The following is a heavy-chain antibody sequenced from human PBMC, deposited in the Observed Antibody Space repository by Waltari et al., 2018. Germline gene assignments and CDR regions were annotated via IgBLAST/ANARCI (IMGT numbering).Heavy chain of an antibody. CDR3: ATDNHLKDSSGYDY. Sequence: EVQLVQSGAEVKKPGATVKISCKVSGYPFTDYSLHWVHQAPGKGLEWMGLVDPEDGETIYAEKFQGRVTITADTSTDTAYMELSSLRSEDTAVYYCATDNHLKDSSGYDYWGQGTLVTVSS. J-gene: IGHJ4*02. V-gene: IGHV1-69-2*01. D-gene: IGHD3-22*01. CDR1: GYPFTDYS. CDR2: VDPEDGET.